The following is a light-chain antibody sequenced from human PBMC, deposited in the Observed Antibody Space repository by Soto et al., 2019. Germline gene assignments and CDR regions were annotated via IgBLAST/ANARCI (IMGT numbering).Light chain of an antibody. V-gene: IGKV3-20*01. J-gene: IGKJ5*01. Sequence: EFVVTQSPGTVSLSPGERATLSCRASQSLTNSFIAWYQQRPGQAPRLLIYDTSSRASGIPDRFSGSGSGTDFTLTISRLETEDFAVFYCQQYGTSEIIFGQGTRLEIK. CDR2: DTS. CDR1: QSLTNSF. CDR3: QQYGTSEII.